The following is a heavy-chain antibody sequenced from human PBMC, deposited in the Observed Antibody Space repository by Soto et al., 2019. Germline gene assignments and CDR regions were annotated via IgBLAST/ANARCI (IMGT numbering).Heavy chain of an antibody. J-gene: IGHJ6*02. Sequence: QVQLVQSGAEVKKPGSSVKVSCKASGGTFSSYAISWVRQAPGQGLEWMGGIIPIFGSADYAQKFQGRVTITADESTSSAYMELSSLRSEDTAVYYCASHSAAGPPENYYCYGMDVWGQGTTVTVSS. CDR2: IIPIFGSA. CDR3: ASHSAAGPPENYYCYGMDV. V-gene: IGHV1-69*12. D-gene: IGHD6-13*01. CDR1: GGTFSSYA.